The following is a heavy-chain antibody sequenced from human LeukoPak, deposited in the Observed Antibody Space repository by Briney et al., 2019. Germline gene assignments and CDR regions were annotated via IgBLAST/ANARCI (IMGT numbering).Heavy chain of an antibody. CDR3: ARGFGDWGLSWFDP. CDR1: GGSVSSGSYY. D-gene: IGHD3-10*01. J-gene: IGHJ5*02. V-gene: IGHV4-61*01. CDR2: IYYSGSA. Sequence: SETLSLTCTVSGGSVSSGSYYWSWIRQPPGKGLEWIGYIYYSGSARYNPSLKSRVTISVDTSKNQFSLKLTSVTAADTAVYYCARGFGDWGLSWFDPWGQGTLVTVSS.